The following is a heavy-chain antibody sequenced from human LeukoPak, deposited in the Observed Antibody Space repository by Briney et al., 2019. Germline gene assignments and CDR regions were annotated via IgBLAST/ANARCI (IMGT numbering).Heavy chain of an antibody. CDR3: ARGGPGAGTGYFDY. J-gene: IGHJ4*02. Sequence: GGSLRLSCAASGFTFSDYAIHWVRRAPGKGLEYVSGITSRGDSAYYVNSVKGRFTISRDNSKNTLYLQMGSLRPEDMAVYYCARGGPGAGTGYFDYWGQGTLVTVSS. V-gene: IGHV3-64*01. CDR1: GFTFSDYA. CDR2: ITSRGDSA. D-gene: IGHD6-19*01.